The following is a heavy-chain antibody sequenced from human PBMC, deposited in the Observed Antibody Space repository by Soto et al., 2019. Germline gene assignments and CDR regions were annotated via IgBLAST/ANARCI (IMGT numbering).Heavy chain of an antibody. Sequence: QVQLVQSGAEVKKPGASVKVSCKASGYTFTSYGISWVRQAPGQGLEWMGWSSGYNGNRNHAQRLQGRVTLNTDTPTSTAYMDLRNIRSDDTAVYYCARGAVDTAMDPFDYWGQGTLVTVSS. V-gene: IGHV1-18*01. D-gene: IGHD5-18*01. J-gene: IGHJ4*02. CDR1: GYTFTSYG. CDR2: SSGYNGNR. CDR3: ARGAVDTAMDPFDY.